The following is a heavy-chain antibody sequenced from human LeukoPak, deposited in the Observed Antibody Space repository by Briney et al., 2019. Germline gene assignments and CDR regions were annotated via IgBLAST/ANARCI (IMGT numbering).Heavy chain of an antibody. CDR1: GFIFRSSA. Sequence: PGGSLRLSCAASGFIFRSSAMSWVRQAPGKGLEWVSAISGSGGSTYYADSVKGRFTISRDNSKNTLYLQMNSLRAEDTAVYYCAKGGLDYGDNWFDPWGQGTLVTVSS. CDR2: ISGSGGST. V-gene: IGHV3-23*01. CDR3: AKGGLDYGDNWFDP. D-gene: IGHD4-17*01. J-gene: IGHJ5*02.